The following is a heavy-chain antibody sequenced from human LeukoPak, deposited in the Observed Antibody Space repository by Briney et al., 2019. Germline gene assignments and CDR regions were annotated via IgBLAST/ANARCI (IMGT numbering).Heavy chain of an antibody. J-gene: IGHJ5*02. V-gene: IGHV3-23*01. D-gene: IGHD3-10*01. Sequence: GGSLRLSCAASGVAFSGYAMSWVRQAPGKGLEWVSAISGSGGSTYYADSVRGRFTISRDSSKNTLYLQRTSLRAGDTAVYHCPKDRLLSFGDPVDPWGQGTLVTLS. CDR1: GVAFSGYA. CDR3: PKDRLLSFGDPVDP. CDR2: ISGSGGST.